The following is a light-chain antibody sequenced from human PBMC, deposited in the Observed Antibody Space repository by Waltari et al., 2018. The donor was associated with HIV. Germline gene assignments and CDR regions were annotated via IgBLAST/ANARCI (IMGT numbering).Light chain of an antibody. Sequence: QSALTQPASVSGSPGQSITISCTGTSSDVGGSNYVSWYQQHPGKAPKLMIYDVSNRPSGVSNRFSGSKSGNTASLTISGLQAEDEADYYCSSYTSSSTLWVFGTGTKVTVL. CDR1: SSDVGGSNY. J-gene: IGLJ1*01. CDR3: SSYTSSSTLWV. CDR2: DVS. V-gene: IGLV2-14*03.